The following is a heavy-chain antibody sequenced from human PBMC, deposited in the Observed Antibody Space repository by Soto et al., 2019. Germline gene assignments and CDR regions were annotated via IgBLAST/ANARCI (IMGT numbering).Heavy chain of an antibody. CDR3: ARGGKPDY. D-gene: IGHD3-16*01. J-gene: IGHJ4*02. CDR1: GFTFDYYW. Sequence: EVHLVASGGGLGQPGGSLRLSCVASGFTFDYYWMHWVRQAPGEGLMWVSRLQTDGSHPDYAASVKGRFTISRANAKNTVYLQMTALRVEDRAVYYCARGGKPDYWGQGTLVTVSS. V-gene: IGHV3-74*01. CDR2: LQTDGSHP.